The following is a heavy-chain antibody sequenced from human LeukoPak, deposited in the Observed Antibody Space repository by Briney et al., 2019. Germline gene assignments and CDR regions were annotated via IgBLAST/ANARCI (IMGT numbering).Heavy chain of an antibody. CDR2: INPNSGGT. D-gene: IGHD1-14*01. Sequence: ASVKVSCTASGYTFTGYYMHWVRQAPGQGLEWMGWINPNSGGTIYAQNFKGRVTMTRDTSVSTAYMELSRLRLDDTAVYYCARGLTEKNEPPVDYWGQGTLVTVSS. V-gene: IGHV1-2*02. J-gene: IGHJ4*02. CDR1: GYTFTGYY. CDR3: ARGLTEKNEPPVDY.